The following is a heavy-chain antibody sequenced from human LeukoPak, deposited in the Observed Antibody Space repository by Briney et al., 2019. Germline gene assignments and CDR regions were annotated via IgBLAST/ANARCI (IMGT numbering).Heavy chain of an antibody. CDR1: GGSFCGNY. CDR2: IKHSGST. V-gene: IGHV4-34*01. J-gene: IGHJ6*02. CDR3: ARQGVTYYDFWSGSRYGMDV. D-gene: IGHD3-3*01. Sequence: SETLSLTCAVYGGSFCGNYWGWIRQPPGKGLEWLGEIKHSGSTNYNPSLKSRFTISVDTSKNQFSLKLSSVTSADTAVYYCARQGVTYYDFWSGSRYGMDVWGQGTTVTVSS.